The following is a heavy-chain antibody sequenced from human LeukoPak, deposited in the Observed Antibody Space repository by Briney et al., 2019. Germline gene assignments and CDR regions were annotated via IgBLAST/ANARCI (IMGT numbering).Heavy chain of an antibody. CDR3: ARGRPRYYYGSGSYYRGPFDY. Sequence: SETLSLTCAVYGGSFSGYYWSWIRQPPGKGLEWIGELNHSGSTNYNPSLKSRVTISVDTSKNQFSLKLSSVTAADTAVYYCARGRPRYYYGSGSYYRGPFDYWGQGTLVTVSS. D-gene: IGHD3-10*01. CDR1: GGSFSGYY. V-gene: IGHV4-34*01. J-gene: IGHJ4*02. CDR2: LNHSGST.